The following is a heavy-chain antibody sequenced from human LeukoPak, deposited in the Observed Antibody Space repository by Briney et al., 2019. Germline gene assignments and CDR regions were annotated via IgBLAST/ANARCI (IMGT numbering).Heavy chain of an antibody. J-gene: IGHJ4*02. D-gene: IGHD3-10*01. V-gene: IGHV1-2*02. Sequence: ASVKVSCKASGYTFTGYYMHWVRQAPGQGLEGMGWINPNSGGTNYAQKFQGRVTMTRDTSISTAYMELSRLRSDDTAVYYCARDGVGLLLWFGELKPEFDYWGQGTLVTVSS. CDR1: GYTFTGYY. CDR3: ARDGVGLLLWFGELKPEFDY. CDR2: INPNSGGT.